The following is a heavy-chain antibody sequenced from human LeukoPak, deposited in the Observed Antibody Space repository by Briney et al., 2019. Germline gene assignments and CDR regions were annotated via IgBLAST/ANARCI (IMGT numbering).Heavy chain of an antibody. Sequence: AASVKVSCKASGYSFISSDINWVRQATGQGLEWMGWMNPNSGNTAYAQKFQGRVTMTRNTSVDTAYMELSSLKCDDTAVYYCARGYKPAYSTGWSIFDYWGQGTLVAVSS. CDR1: GYSFISSD. D-gene: IGHD6-19*01. CDR2: MNPNSGNT. J-gene: IGHJ4*02. CDR3: ARGYKPAYSTGWSIFDY. V-gene: IGHV1-8*01.